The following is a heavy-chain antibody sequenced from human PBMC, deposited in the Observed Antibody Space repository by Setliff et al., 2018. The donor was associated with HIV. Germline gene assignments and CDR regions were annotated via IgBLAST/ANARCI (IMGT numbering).Heavy chain of an antibody. J-gene: IGHJ4*02. V-gene: IGHV4-38-2*01. CDR1: GYSISSGYY. Sequence: SETLSLTCAVSGYSISSGYYWGWIRQPPGRGLEWIGSTYHSGNTYYNPSLKSRVTISVATSKNQFSLTLSSVTAADTAVYYCASLTTDRFLEWLFVYWGQGTLVTVSS. CDR3: ASLTTDRFLEWLFVY. CDR2: TYHSGNT. D-gene: IGHD3-3*01.